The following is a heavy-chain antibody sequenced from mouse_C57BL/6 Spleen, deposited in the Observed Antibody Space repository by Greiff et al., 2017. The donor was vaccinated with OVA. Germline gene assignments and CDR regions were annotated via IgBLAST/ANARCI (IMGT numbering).Heavy chain of an antibody. J-gene: IGHJ3*01. CDR2: IDPSDSYT. V-gene: IGHV1-50*01. CDR1: GYTFTSYW. D-gene: IGHD3-2*02. Sequence: QVQLQQPGAELVKPGASVKLSCKASGYTFTSYWMQWVKQRPGPGLEWIGEIDPSDSYTNYNQKFKGKATLTVDTSSSTAYQQLSSLTSEDSSGYYCARRVSGYIAYWGQGTLVTVSA. CDR3: ARRVSGYIAY.